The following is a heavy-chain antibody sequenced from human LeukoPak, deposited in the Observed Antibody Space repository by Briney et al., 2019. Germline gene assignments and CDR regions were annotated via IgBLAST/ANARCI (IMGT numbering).Heavy chain of an antibody. CDR3: AKRGIMCFDY. D-gene: IGHD3-16*01. Sequence: GGSLRLSCAASGFTFSSYGMHWVRQAPGKGLEWVAVISYDGSNKYYADSVKGRFTISRDNSKNTLYLQMNSLRAEDTAVYYCAKRGIMCFDYWGQGTLVTVSS. V-gene: IGHV3-30*18. CDR2: ISYDGSNK. CDR1: GFTFSSYG. J-gene: IGHJ4*02.